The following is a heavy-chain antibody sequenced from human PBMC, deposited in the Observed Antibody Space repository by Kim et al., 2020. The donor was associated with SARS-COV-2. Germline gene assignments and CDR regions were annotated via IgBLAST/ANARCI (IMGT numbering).Heavy chain of an antibody. D-gene: IGHD6-6*01. CDR3: ARDGAGIAALFDY. Sequence: YAQKFQGRVTITADKSTSTAYMELSSLRSEDTAVYYCARDGAGIAALFDYWGQGTLVTVSS. V-gene: IGHV1-69*04. J-gene: IGHJ4*02.